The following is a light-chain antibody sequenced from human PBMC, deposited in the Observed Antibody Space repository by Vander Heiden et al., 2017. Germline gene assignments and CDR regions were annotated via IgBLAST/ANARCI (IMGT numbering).Light chain of an antibody. CDR2: GAS. CDR1: QSVRSN. CDR3: QQYNNWPPYT. V-gene: IGKV3-15*01. J-gene: IGKJ2*01. Sequence: EIVMTQSPATLSVSPGERATLSCRASQSVRSNLAWYQQKPGQAHRLLIYGASTRATGIPARFSGSGSGTEFTLTISSLQSEDFAVYYCQQYNNWPPYTFGQGTKLEIK.